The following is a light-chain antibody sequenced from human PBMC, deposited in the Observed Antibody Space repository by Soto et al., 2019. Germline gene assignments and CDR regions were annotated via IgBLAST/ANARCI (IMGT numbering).Light chain of an antibody. CDR2: TTS. CDR3: QQHYNTPRT. CDR1: QPISDY. Sequence: DIQMTQSPSSLSASVGDGVTITCRTSQPISDYLNWYQQKPGKAPTLLIYTTSNLQSGVPSRFSGSGSATHFTLTISSLQPEDFATYYCQQHYNTPRTFGQGTKVDIK. J-gene: IGKJ1*01. V-gene: IGKV1-39*01.